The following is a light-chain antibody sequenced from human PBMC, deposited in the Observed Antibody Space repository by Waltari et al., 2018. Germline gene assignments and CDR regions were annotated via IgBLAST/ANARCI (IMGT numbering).Light chain of an antibody. J-gene: IGLJ1*01. CDR1: SSDVGGSTA. CDR2: EFS. V-gene: IGLV2-14*01. Sequence: QSALTQPASVSGSPGQSITISCTGTSSDVGGSTAVSWYQPNPGKALKLMIYEFSNRPSGVSNRFSGSKSGNTASLTISGLQAEDEADYYCSSYTTTSAPGIFGTGTKVTVL. CDR3: SSYTTTSAPGI.